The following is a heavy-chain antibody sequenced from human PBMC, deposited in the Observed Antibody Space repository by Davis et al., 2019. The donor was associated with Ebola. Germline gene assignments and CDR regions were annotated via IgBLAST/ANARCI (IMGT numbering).Heavy chain of an antibody. CDR2: IYYSGST. V-gene: IGHV4-59*01. Sequence: SETLSLTCTVPGGSISSYYWSWLRQPPAKGLEWIGYIYYSGSTNYNPSLKSRVTISVDTSKNQFSLKLSSVTAADTAVYYCARASSGDFWSGYFPGWFDPWGQGTLVTVSS. CDR3: ARASSGDFWSGYFPGWFDP. D-gene: IGHD3-3*01. J-gene: IGHJ5*02. CDR1: GGSISSYY.